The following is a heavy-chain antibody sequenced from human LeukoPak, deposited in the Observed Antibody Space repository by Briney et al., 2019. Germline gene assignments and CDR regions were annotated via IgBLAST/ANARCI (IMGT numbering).Heavy chain of an antibody. CDR3: ARLREDYYYMDV. CDR1: GFTFNDYG. J-gene: IGHJ6*03. CDR2: INWKGGST. Sequence: GGSLRLSCAASGFTFNDYGMSWVRQAPGKGLEWVSGINWKGGSTGYADSVKGRFTISRDNAKNSLYLQMNSLRAEDTALYYCARLREDYYYMDVWGKGTTVTVSS. V-gene: IGHV3-20*04. D-gene: IGHD5-12*01.